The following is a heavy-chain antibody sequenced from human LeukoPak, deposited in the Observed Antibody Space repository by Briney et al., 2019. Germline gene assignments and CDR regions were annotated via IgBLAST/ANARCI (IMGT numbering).Heavy chain of an antibody. D-gene: IGHD6-19*01. V-gene: IGHV3-64D*06. J-gene: IGHJ5*02. CDR3: VNQISGWVS. CDR2: ISSNGGST. CDR1: GFXFSSLT. Sequence: GGSLRLSCAASGFXFSSLTIHWVRQAPGKGLEYVSAISSNGGSTFYADSVKGRFSISRDNSKNTLYLQMSSLRAEDTAVYYCVNQISGWVSWGQGTLVTVSS.